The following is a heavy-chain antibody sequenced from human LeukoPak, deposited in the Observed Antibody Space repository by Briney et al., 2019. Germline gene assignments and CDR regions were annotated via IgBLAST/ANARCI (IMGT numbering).Heavy chain of an antibody. CDR3: ARGYQIVGATEFDY. CDR1: GYTFTSYD. J-gene: IGHJ4*02. Sequence: ALVKVSCKASGYTFTSYDINWVRQATGQGLEWMGWMNPNSGNTGYAQKFQGRVTITRNTSISTAYMELSSLRSEDTAVYYCARGYQIVGATEFDYWGQGTLVTVSS. V-gene: IGHV1-8*03. CDR2: MNPNSGNT. D-gene: IGHD1-26*01.